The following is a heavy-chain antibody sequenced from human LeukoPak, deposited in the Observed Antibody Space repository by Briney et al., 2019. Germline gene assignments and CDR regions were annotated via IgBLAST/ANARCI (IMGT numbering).Heavy chain of an antibody. CDR2: IYPGDSDT. J-gene: IGHJ3*02. CDR1: GYSFIDYW. CDR3: ARRHRGSRAFDI. Sequence: GESLKISCKGSGYSFIDYWIGWVRQMPGKGLEWMGIIYPGDSDTAYSPSFQGQVTISADKSISTAYLQWSSLKASDTAMFYCARRHRGSRAFDIWGQGTIVTVSS. D-gene: IGHD2-15*01. V-gene: IGHV5-51*01.